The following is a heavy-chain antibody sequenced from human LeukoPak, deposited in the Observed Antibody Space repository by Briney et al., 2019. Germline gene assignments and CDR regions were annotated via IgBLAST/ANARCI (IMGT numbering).Heavy chain of an antibody. CDR2: IYYSGST. CDR1: GGSITSAGYY. Sequence: SETLSLTCTVSGGSITSAGYYWTWIRQHPGKGLEWIGYIYYSGSTNYNPSLKSRVTISVDMSKNQFSLKLSSVTAADTAVYYCARIGYFDSSGYSAFDYWGQGTLVTVSS. V-gene: IGHV4-31*03. J-gene: IGHJ4*02. CDR3: ARIGYFDSSGYSAFDY. D-gene: IGHD3-22*01.